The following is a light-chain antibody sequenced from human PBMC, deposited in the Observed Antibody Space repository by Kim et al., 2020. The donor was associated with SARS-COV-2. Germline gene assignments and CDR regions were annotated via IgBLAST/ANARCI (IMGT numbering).Light chain of an antibody. CDR3: QAWDSSVV. J-gene: IGLJ2*01. CDR2: QDS. CDR1: KLGDKY. Sequence: SYELTQPPSVSVSPGQTASITCSGDKLGDKYASWYQQKPGQSPVVVIYQDSKRPSGIPERFSGSNSGNTATLTISGTQAMDEADYYCQAWDSSVVFGGGTQLTVL. V-gene: IGLV3-1*01.